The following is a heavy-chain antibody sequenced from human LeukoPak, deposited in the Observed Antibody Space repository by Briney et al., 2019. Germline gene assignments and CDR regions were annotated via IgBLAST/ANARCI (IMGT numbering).Heavy chain of an antibody. V-gene: IGHV4-30-4*07. J-gene: IGHJ4*02. Sequence: SETLSLTCTVSGGSISSGYYSWSWIRQPPGKELEWIGFIYYTGSTYYNPSLKSRVTLSVDTSKSQFSLKLSSVTAADTAVYYCARVRRYYDSSGYTNYFDYWGQGTLVTVSS. D-gene: IGHD3-22*01. CDR3: ARVRRYYDSSGYTNYFDY. CDR2: IYYTGST. CDR1: GGSISSGYYS.